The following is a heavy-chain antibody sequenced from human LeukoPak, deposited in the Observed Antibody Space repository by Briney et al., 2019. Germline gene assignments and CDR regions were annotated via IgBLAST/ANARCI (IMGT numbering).Heavy chain of an antibody. D-gene: IGHD6-19*01. CDR3: ARVIAVAGGVPPRYFDY. Sequence: PSETLSLTCAVSGGSISSGGYSWSWIRQPPGKGLEWIGYIYHSGSTYYNPSLKSRVTISVDRSKNQFSLKLSSVTAADTAVYYCARVIAVAGGVPPRYFDYWGQGTLVTVSS. V-gene: IGHV4-30-2*01. J-gene: IGHJ4*02. CDR2: IYHSGST. CDR1: GGSISSGGYS.